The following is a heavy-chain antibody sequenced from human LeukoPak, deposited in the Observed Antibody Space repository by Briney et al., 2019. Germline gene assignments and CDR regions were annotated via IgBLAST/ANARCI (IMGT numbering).Heavy chain of an antibody. D-gene: IGHD3-22*01. CDR1: GGSISPYY. CDR2: ISNSESN. V-gene: IGHV4-59*01. Sequence: SETLSLTCTVSGGSISPYYWRWLRQPPGKGLEWMGYISNSESNHYNSSLNRRVTISVDTSKLQFSLKLSSMPAADTAVYYCARAPSMILPFYFDYWRQGTMVTVSS. CDR3: ARAPSMILPFYFDY. J-gene: IGHJ4*02.